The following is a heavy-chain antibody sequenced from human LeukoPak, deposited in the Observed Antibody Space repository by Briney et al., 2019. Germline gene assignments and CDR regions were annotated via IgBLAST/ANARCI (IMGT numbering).Heavy chain of an antibody. D-gene: IGHD6-6*01. CDR1: GFTVSSNY. Sequence: PGRSLRLSCAASGFTVSSNYMSWVRQAPGKGLEWVSVIYSGGSTYYADSVKGRLTISRDNSKNTLYLQMNSLRAEDTAVYYCARRRSIAGVDYWGQGTLVTVSS. J-gene: IGHJ4*02. CDR3: ARRRSIAGVDY. CDR2: IYSGGST. V-gene: IGHV3-53*01.